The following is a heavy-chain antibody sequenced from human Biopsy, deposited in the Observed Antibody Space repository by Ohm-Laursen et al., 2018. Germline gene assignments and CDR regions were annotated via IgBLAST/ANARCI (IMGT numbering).Heavy chain of an antibody. CDR3: ARLGSGDYFPTFFDF. CDR1: GGSISSGGSY. J-gene: IGHJ4*02. CDR2: IFNSANT. V-gene: IGHV4-31*01. Sequence: TLSLTCTVSGGSISSGGSYWSWIRQRLGKGLEWIGYIFNSANTYYNPSLKNLITISGDTSKNQFSLKLSSVTAADTAVYYCARLGSGDYFPTFFDFWGQGALVTVSS. D-gene: IGHD5-12*01.